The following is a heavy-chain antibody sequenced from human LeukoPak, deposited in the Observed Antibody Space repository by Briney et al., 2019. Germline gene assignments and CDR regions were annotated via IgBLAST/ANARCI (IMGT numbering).Heavy chain of an antibody. D-gene: IGHD2-8*01. J-gene: IGHJ4*02. CDR2: IYYTGMT. CDR1: DGSISSYF. CDR3: ARHGRMVIMSKFSTGIDQ. V-gene: IGHV4-59*08. Sequence: PSETLSLTCTVPDGSISSYFWSWIRQPPGKGLEWIGYIYYTGMTNSNPSLKSRVTISMDTSKNQFSLNLRSVTAADTAIYYCARHGRMVIMSKFSTGIDQWGQGTLVTVSS.